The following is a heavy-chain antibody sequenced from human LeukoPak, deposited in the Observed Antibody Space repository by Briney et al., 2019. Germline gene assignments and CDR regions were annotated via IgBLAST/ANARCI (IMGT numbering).Heavy chain of an antibody. CDR3: IVVVEPPDSDGFDV. D-gene: IGHD1-14*01. CDR1: GFTFGNSW. CDR2: INADGSTT. Sequence: GGSLRLSCAASGFTFGNSWVHWVRQAPGKGLVWVSLINADGSTTSYADPVKGRFTISRDNARNTLSLEMNSLTIEDTAVYYCIVVVEPPDSDGFDVWGQGTMITVSS. V-gene: IGHV3-74*01. J-gene: IGHJ3*01.